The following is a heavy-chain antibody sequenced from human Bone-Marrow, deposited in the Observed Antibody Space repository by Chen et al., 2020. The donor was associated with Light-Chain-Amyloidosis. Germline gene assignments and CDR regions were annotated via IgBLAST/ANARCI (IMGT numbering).Heavy chain of an antibody. Sequence: EVQLVESGGGLVQPGGSLRLSCAASGFTFSSYSMNWVRQAPGKGLEWVSYISSSSSTIYYADSVKGRFTISRDNAKNTLYLQMNSLRAEDTAVYYCARAYCSGDSCPNSLGYWGQGTLVTVSS. CDR3: ARAYCSGDSCPNSLGY. D-gene: IGHD2-15*01. CDR1: GFTFSSYS. V-gene: IGHV3-48*01. J-gene: IGHJ4*02. CDR2: ISSSSSTI.